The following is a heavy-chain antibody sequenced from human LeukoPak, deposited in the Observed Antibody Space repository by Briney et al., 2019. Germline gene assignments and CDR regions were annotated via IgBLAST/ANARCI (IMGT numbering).Heavy chain of an antibody. J-gene: IGHJ3*02. Sequence: SETLSLTCAVYGGSFSGYYWSWIRQPPGKGLEWIGEINHSGSTNYNPSLKSRVTISVDTSKNQFSLKLSSVTAADTAVYYCARVLTARSGGYDAFDIWGQGTMVTVSS. D-gene: IGHD6-25*01. CDR3: ARVLTARSGGYDAFDI. V-gene: IGHV4-34*01. CDR2: INHSGST. CDR1: GGSFSGYY.